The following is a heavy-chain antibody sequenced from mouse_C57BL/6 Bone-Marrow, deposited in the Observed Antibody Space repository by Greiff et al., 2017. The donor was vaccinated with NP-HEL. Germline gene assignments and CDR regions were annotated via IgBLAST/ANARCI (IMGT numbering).Heavy chain of an antibody. CDR3: AEIYDGAFAY. Sequence: VKLVESGAELARPGASVKMSCKASGYTFTSYTMHWVKQRPGQGLEWIGYINPSSGYTKYNQKFKDKATLTADKSSSTAYMQLSSLTSEDSAVYYCAEIYDGAFAYWGQGTLVTVSA. CDR1: GYTFTSYT. CDR2: INPSSGYT. V-gene: IGHV1-4*01. D-gene: IGHD2-3*01. J-gene: IGHJ3*01.